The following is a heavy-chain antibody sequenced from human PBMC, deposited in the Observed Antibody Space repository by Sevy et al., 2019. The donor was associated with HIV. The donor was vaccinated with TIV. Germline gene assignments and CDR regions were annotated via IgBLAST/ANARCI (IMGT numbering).Heavy chain of an antibody. V-gene: IGHV1-2*02. Sequence: ASVKVSCKASGYIFTDYYIHWVRQAPGQGLEWMAWINSDSSVTNYAQRFQGEVTVTRDTSLSTAYLELTNLKSNDTAIYYCARLTTQPTSDLYGWDVWGQGTTVTVSS. CDR3: ARLTTQPTSDLYGWDV. J-gene: IGHJ6*02. D-gene: IGHD4-17*01. CDR1: GYIFTDYY. CDR2: INSDSSVT.